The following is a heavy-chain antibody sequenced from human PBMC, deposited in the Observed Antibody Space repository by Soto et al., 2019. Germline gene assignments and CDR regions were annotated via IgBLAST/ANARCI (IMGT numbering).Heavy chain of an antibody. CDR1: GFTFSSYA. V-gene: IGHV3-30-3*01. CDR3: ARVQIAASFLYYYGMDV. D-gene: IGHD6-13*01. Sequence: QVQLVESGGGVVQPGRSLRLSCAASGFTFSSYAMHWVRQAPGKGLEWVAVISYDGSNKYYADSVKGRFTISRDNSKNTLYLQMNSLRVEDTAVYYCARVQIAASFLYYYGMDVWGQGTTVTVSS. CDR2: ISYDGSNK. J-gene: IGHJ6*02.